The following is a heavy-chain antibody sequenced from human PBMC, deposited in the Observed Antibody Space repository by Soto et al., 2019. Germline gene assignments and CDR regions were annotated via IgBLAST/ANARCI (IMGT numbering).Heavy chain of an antibody. CDR2: MNPNSGNT. D-gene: IGHD3-22*01. V-gene: IGHV1-8*01. Sequence: VAPVKVSCKASGYTFTSYDINWGGQATGQGFEWMGWMNPNSGNTGYAQKFQGRVTMTRDTSITTAYMELSSLRSEDTAVYYCARAMYYYDSRGYWGYWGQGTLVTVSS. CDR1: GYTFTSYD. J-gene: IGHJ4*02. CDR3: ARAMYYYDSRGYWGY.